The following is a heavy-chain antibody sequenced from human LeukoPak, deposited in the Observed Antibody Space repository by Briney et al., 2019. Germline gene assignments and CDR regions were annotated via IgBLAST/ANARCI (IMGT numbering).Heavy chain of an antibody. Sequence: GGSLRLSCAASGFTFSDYYMSWIRQAPGKGLEWVSYISSSGSTIYYADSVKGRFTISRDNSKNTLYLQMNSLRAEDTAVYYCARRYSSGWASAFDYWGQGTLVTVSS. V-gene: IGHV3-11*04. D-gene: IGHD6-19*01. CDR2: ISSSGSTI. J-gene: IGHJ4*02. CDR1: GFTFSDYY. CDR3: ARRYSSGWASAFDY.